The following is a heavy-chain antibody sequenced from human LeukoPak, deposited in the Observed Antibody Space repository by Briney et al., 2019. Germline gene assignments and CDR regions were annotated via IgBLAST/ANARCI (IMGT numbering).Heavy chain of an antibody. Sequence: GGSLRLSCAASGFTFSSYGMHWVRQAPGKGLEWVAFIRYDGSNKYYADSVKGRFTISRDNSKNTLYLQMNSLRAEDTAVYYCAKFWIDTPYSSSWYGATDAFDIWGQGTMVTVSS. CDR3: AKFWIDTPYSSSWYGATDAFDI. CDR2: IRYDGSNK. CDR1: GFTFSSYG. J-gene: IGHJ3*02. D-gene: IGHD6-13*01. V-gene: IGHV3-30*02.